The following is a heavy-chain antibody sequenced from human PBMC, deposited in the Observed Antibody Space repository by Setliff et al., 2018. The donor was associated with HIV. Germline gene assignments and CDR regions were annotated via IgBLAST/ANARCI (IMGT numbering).Heavy chain of an antibody. CDR1: GFTFSSYV. V-gene: IGHV3-23*01. D-gene: IGHD5-12*01. CDR3: ATHRVGQRPWLSDF. CDR2: IGGSGHST. Sequence: GGSLRLSCAASGFTFSSYVMSWVRQAPGKGLEWVSGIGGSGHSTYYADSVKGRFTISRDNSKNTLYLQMNSLRAEDTAVYYCATHRVGQRPWLSDFWGQGTLVTVSS. J-gene: IGHJ4*02.